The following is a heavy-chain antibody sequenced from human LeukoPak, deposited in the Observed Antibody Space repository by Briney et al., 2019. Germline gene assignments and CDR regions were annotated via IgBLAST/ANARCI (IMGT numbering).Heavy chain of an antibody. J-gene: IGHJ4*02. CDR2: IRSKAYGGTT. D-gene: IGHD2-2*02. CDR3: TRDRPTGYCSSTSCYNGGNFDY. V-gene: IGHV3-49*03. CDR1: GFTFGDYA. Sequence: GGSLRLSCTASGFTFGDYAMSWFRQAPGKGLEWVGFIRSKAYGGTTEYAASVKGRFTISRDDSKSIAYLQMNSLKTEDTAVYYCTRDRPTGYCSSTSCYNGGNFDYWGQGTLVTVSS.